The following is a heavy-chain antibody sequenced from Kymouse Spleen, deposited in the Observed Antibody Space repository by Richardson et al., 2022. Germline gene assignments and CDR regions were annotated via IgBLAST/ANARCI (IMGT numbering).Heavy chain of an antibody. CDR1: GGSISSGGYY. V-gene: IGHV4-31*03. J-gene: IGHJ4*02. Sequence: QVQLQESGPGLVKPSQTLSLTCTVSGGSISSGGYYWSWIRQHPGKGLEWIGYIYYSGSTYYNPSLKSRVTISVDTSKNQFSLKLSSVTAADTAVYSRITMVRGVIITLTTGAREPWSPSPQ. CDR2: IYYSGST. D-gene: IGHD3-10*01. CDR3: ITMVRGVIITLTT.